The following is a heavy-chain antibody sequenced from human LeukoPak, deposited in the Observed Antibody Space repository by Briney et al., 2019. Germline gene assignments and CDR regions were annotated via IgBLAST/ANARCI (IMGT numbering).Heavy chain of an antibody. D-gene: IGHD5-24*01. Sequence: SETLSLTCTVSGGSISSYYWSWIRQPPGKGLEWIGYIYYSRSTNYNPSLKSRVTISVDTSKNQFSLKLSSVTAADTAVYYCARLGRDGFKYYFDYWGQGTLVTVSS. CDR3: ARLGRDGFKYYFDY. CDR1: GGSISSYY. CDR2: IYYSRST. V-gene: IGHV4-59*01. J-gene: IGHJ4*02.